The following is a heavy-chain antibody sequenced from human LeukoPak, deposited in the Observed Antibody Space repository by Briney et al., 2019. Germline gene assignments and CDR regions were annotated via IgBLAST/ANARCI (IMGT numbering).Heavy chain of an antibody. V-gene: IGHV4-34*01. J-gene: IGHJ4*02. Sequence: SETLSLTCAVYGGSFSGYYWSWVRQPPGKGLEWIGEINHSGSTNYNPSLKSRVTMSVDTSKNQFSLKLSSVTAADTAVYYCASRVYGGNDYWGQGTLVTVSS. CDR2: INHSGST. CDR3: ASRVYGGNDY. D-gene: IGHD4-23*01. CDR1: GGSFSGYY.